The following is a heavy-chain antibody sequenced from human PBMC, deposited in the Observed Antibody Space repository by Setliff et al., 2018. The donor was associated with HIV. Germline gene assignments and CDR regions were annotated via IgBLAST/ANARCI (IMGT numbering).Heavy chain of an antibody. CDR3: ARDLRDGFEEWFSTLDDGMDV. D-gene: IGHD3-3*01. V-gene: IGHV1-2*02. CDR2: INPHTGVT. J-gene: IGHJ6*02. CDR1: GYTFTSYY. Sequence: ASVKVSCKASGYTFTSYYIFWVRQAPGQGLEWMGNINPHTGVTKYADKFQGRVTMTRDTSINTIYMELSRLRSDDTAVYYCARDLRDGFEEWFSTLDDGMDVWGQGTTVTVSS.